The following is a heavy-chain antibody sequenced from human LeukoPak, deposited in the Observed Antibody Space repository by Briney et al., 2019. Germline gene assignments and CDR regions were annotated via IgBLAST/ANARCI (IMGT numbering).Heavy chain of an antibody. D-gene: IGHD3-10*01. Sequence: PSETLSLTCTVSGGSISSYYWSWIRQPPGKGLEWIGYIYYSGSTNYNPSLKSRVTISVDTSKNQFSLKLSSVTAADTAVYYCAKAGLKKSIYYYGSGSYGHYYYMDVWGKGTTVTISS. CDR2: IYYSGST. CDR3: AKAGLKKSIYYYGSGSYGHYYYMDV. CDR1: GGSISSYY. V-gene: IGHV4-59*01. J-gene: IGHJ6*03.